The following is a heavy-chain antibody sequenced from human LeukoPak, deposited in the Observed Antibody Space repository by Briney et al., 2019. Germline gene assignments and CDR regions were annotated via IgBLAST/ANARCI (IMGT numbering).Heavy chain of an antibody. CDR2: IYSGGST. CDR1: GFTVSSNY. CDR3: ARDRRITIFGVDPKTGGMDV. D-gene: IGHD3-3*01. J-gene: IGHJ6*02. Sequence: GGSLRLSCAASGFTVSSNYMSWVRQAPGEGLEWVSVIYSGGSTYYADSVKGRFTISRDNSKNTLYLQMNSLRAEDTAVYYCARDRRITIFGVDPKTGGMDVWGQGTTVTVSS. V-gene: IGHV3-53*01.